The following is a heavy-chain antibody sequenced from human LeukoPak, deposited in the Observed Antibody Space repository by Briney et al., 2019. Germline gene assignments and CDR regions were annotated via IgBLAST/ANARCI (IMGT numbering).Heavy chain of an antibody. CDR1: GYTFTDYY. CDR2: LNPNSGGT. J-gene: IGHJ4*02. CDR3: ARDWLGGYSGYDTDY. V-gene: IGHV1-2*02. Sequence: APVKVSCKASGYTFTDYYMHWVRQAPGQGLEWMGWLNPNSGGTNYAQKFQGRVTMTRDTSISTAYMELSRLRSDDTAVYYCARDWLGGYSGYDTDYWGQGTLVTVSS. D-gene: IGHD5-12*01.